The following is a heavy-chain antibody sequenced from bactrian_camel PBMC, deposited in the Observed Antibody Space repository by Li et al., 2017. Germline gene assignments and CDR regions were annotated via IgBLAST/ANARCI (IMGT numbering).Heavy chain of an antibody. V-gene: IGHV3S53*01. D-gene: IGHD2*01. J-gene: IGHJ4*01. CDR3: AADERSGDSWSVWWMYNY. Sequence: VQLVESGGGSAQAGGSLRLFCAASGYTVTPHSVGWFRQAPLREREAVAAFDRDGDTRYSDSVKGRFTISIDSARNTLYLQMNSLKPEDTAIYYCAADERSGDSWSVWWMYNYFGQGTQVTVS. CDR2: FDRDGDT. CDR1: GYTVTPHS.